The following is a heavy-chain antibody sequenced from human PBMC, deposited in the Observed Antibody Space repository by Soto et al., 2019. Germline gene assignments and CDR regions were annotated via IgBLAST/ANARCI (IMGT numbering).Heavy chain of an antibody. CDR3: ARVPGP. V-gene: IGHV4-39*07. CDR1: GGSFSSSSYY. CDR2: IYHSGST. Sequence: SETLSLTCTVSGGSFSSSSYYWGWIRQPPGKGLEWIGSIYHSGSTYYNPSLKSRVTISVDRSKNQFSLKLSSVTAADTAVYYCARVPGPWGQGTLVTVSS. J-gene: IGHJ5*02. D-gene: IGHD7-27*01.